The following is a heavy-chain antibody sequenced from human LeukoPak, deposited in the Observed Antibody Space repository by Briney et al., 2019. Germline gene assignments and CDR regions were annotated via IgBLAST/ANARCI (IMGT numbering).Heavy chain of an antibody. J-gene: IGHJ3*02. CDR2: ISGSGGST. CDR1: GFTFSSYA. Sequence: GGSLRLSCAASGFTFSSYAMSWVRQAPGKGLEWVSAISGSGGSTYYADSVKGRFTISRDNSKNTLYLQMNNLRAEDTAVYYCAKIAVHLSYYDSSGTDAFDIWGQGTMVTVSS. D-gene: IGHD3-22*01. CDR3: AKIAVHLSYYDSSGTDAFDI. V-gene: IGHV3-23*01.